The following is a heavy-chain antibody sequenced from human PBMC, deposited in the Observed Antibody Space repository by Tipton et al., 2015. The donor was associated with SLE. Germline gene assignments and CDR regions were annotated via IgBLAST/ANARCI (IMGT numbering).Heavy chain of an antibody. J-gene: IGHJ4*02. Sequence: QLVQSGGGVVQPGRSLRLSCAASGFTFSTYWMHWVRQAPGKGLVWVPRINSDGSTTTYADSVKGRFTISRDNAKNTLYLQMNSLRAEDTAVYYCARGKYYFDYWGQGALVTVSS. V-gene: IGHV3-74*02. CDR2: INSDGSTT. D-gene: IGHD2/OR15-2a*01. CDR1: GFTFSTYW. CDR3: ARGKYYFDY.